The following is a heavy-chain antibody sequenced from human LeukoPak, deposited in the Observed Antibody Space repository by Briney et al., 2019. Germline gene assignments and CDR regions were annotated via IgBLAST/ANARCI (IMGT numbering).Heavy chain of an antibody. CDR2: INHSGST. V-gene: IGHV4-34*01. D-gene: IGHD5-24*01. J-gene: IGHJ3*02. CDR1: GGSFSGYY. Sequence: SSETLSLTCAVYGGSFSGYYWSWIRQPPGKGLEWIGEINHSGSTNYNPPLKSRVTISVDTSKNQFSLKLSSVTAADTAVYYCARVTPPTMREDAFDIWGQGTMVTVSS. CDR3: ARVTPPTMREDAFDI.